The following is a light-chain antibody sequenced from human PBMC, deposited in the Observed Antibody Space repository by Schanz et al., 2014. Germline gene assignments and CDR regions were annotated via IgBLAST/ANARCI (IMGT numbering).Light chain of an antibody. CDR2: DVS. J-gene: IGLJ3*02. V-gene: IGLV2-14*01. CDR3: SSYTTNNTRV. CDR1: SSDVRGYNF. Sequence: QSALTQPASVSGSPGQSITISCAGTSSDVRGYNFVSWYQQHPGKAPKVMIYDVSNRPSGVSNRFSGSKSGNTASLTISGLQAEDEADYYCSSYTTNNTRVFGGGTKLTVL.